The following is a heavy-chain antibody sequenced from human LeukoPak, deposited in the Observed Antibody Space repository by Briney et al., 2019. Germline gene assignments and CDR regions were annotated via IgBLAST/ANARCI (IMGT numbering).Heavy chain of an antibody. V-gene: IGHV3-23*01. CDR3: ARTGGIVVVAAAKGNDY. CDR1: GFTFSSYA. D-gene: IGHD2-2*01. J-gene: IGHJ4*02. Sequence: GGSLRLSCAASGFTFSSYAMSWVRQAPGKGLEWVSAISGSGGSTYYADSVKGRFTISRDNSKNTVYLQMNSLRAEDTAVYYCARTGGIVVVAAAKGNDYWGQGTLVTVSS. CDR2: ISGSGGST.